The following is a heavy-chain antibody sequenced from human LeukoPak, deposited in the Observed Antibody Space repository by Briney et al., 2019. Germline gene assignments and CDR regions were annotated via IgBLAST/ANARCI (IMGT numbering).Heavy chain of an antibody. CDR3: ARESLEMVRAFDI. V-gene: IGHV4-39*07. CDR1: GGSISSYY. D-gene: IGHD5-24*01. CDR2: IYYSGST. Sequence: SETLSLTCTVSGGSISSYYWGWIRQPPGKGLEWIGSIYYSGSTYYNPSLKSRVTISVDTSKNQFSLKLSSVTAADTAVYYCARESLEMVRAFDIWGQGTMVTVSS. J-gene: IGHJ3*02.